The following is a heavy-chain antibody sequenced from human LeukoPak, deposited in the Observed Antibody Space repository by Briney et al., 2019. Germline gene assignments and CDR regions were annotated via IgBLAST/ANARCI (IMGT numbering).Heavy chain of an antibody. V-gene: IGHV3-30*18. CDR1: GFTFSSYG. CDR2: ISYDGSNK. Sequence: GGSLRLSCAASGFTFSSYGMHWVRQAPGKGLAWVAVISYDGSNKYYADSVKGRFTISRDSSKNTLYLQMNSLRAEDTAVYYCAKDGGQYWGQGTLVTVSS. CDR3: AKDGGQY. D-gene: IGHD3-10*01. J-gene: IGHJ4*02.